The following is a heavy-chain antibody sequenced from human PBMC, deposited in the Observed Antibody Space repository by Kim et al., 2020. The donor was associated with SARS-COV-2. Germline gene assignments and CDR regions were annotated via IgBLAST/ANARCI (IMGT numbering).Heavy chain of an antibody. V-gene: IGHV1-3*01. Sequence: NGNTKYSQKFQGRVTITRDTSASTAYMELSSLRSEDTAVYYCARGMDLNYWGQGTLVTVSS. CDR3: ARGMDLNY. J-gene: IGHJ4*02. CDR2: NGNT. D-gene: IGHD6-13*01.